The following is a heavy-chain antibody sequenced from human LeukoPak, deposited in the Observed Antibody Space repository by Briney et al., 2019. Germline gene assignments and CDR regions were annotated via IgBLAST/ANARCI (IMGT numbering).Heavy chain of an antibody. J-gene: IGHJ2*01. CDR1: GFSFSTYS. CDR2: ISRNSRYI. D-gene: IGHD3-10*01. V-gene: IGHV3-21*06. Sequence: PGGSLRLSCAASGFSFSTYSMNWVRQAPGKGLEWVSSISRNSRYIYYADSMRGRFTISRDNAKNSLYLQMNSLKPEDTAVYYCVRYYTRHSWYFDLWGRGTLVTVSS. CDR3: VRYYTRHSWYFDL.